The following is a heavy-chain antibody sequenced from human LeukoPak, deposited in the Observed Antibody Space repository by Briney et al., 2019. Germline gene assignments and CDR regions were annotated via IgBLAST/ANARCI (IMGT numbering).Heavy chain of an antibody. J-gene: IGHJ4*02. D-gene: IGHD3-9*01. CDR2: ISGSGGST. Sequence: GGSLRLSCAASGFTFSSYAMSWVRQAPGKGLEWVSAISGSGGSTYYADSVKGRFTISRDNSKNTLYLQMNSLRAEDTAVYYCARNYVILTGRCFDYLGQGTLVTVFS. CDR3: ARNYVILTGRCFDY. V-gene: IGHV3-23*01. CDR1: GFTFSSYA.